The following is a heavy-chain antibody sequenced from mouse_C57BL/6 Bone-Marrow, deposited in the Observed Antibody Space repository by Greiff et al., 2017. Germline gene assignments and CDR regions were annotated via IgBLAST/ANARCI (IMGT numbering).Heavy chain of an antibody. Sequence: EVKLVESGPGLVKPSQSLSLTCSVTGYSITSGYYWNWIRQFPGNKLEWMGYISYDGSNNYNPSLKNRISITRDTSKNQFFLKLNSVTTEDTATYYCAREGYYGSRLYWYFDVWGTGTTVTVSS. CDR3: AREGYYGSRLYWYFDV. V-gene: IGHV3-6*01. CDR2: ISYDGSN. D-gene: IGHD1-1*01. J-gene: IGHJ1*03. CDR1: GYSITSGYY.